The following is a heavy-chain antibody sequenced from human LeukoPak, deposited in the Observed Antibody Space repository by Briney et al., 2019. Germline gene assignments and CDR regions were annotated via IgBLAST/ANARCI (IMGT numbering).Heavy chain of an antibody. J-gene: IGHJ5*02. Sequence: SETLSLTCAVYGGSFSGYYWSWIRQPPGKGLEWIGEINHSGSTNYNPSLKSRVTISVDTSKNQFSLKLSSVTAADTAVYYCASVATAMARREDWFDPWGQGTLVTVSS. CDR2: INHSGST. CDR3: ASVATAMARREDWFDP. D-gene: IGHD5-18*01. CDR1: GGSFSGYY. V-gene: IGHV4-34*01.